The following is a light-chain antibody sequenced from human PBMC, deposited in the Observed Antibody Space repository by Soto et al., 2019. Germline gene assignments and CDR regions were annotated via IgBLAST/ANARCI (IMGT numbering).Light chain of an antibody. Sequence: IVNSRLQDRMAVSLSYRSNLNCSCIKSKINSSNNKNNLAWYQQKPGQTPKLLIYWASTRESGVPDRFSCSGSGTDYALSMSSRQAEDAAVYYCQQYYGTPITVGQGTRLEIK. J-gene: IGKJ5*01. V-gene: IGKV4-1*01. CDR2: WAS. CDR1: KSKINSSNNKNN. CDR3: QQYYGTPIT.